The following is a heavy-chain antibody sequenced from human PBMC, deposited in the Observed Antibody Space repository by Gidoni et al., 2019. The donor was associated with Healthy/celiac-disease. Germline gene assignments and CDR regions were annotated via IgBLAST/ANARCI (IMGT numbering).Heavy chain of an antibody. D-gene: IGHD1-26*01. Sequence: QVQLVESGGGVVQPGRSLRLSCAASGFTFSRYGMHWVRHAPGKGLEWVAVISYDGSNKYYAYSVKGRFTISRDNSKNTLYLQMNSLRAEDTAVYYCAKDRTRVGATPYYYYYGMDVWGQGTTVTVSS. CDR1: GFTFSRYG. CDR3: AKDRTRVGATPYYYYYGMDV. CDR2: ISYDGSNK. J-gene: IGHJ6*02. V-gene: IGHV3-30*18.